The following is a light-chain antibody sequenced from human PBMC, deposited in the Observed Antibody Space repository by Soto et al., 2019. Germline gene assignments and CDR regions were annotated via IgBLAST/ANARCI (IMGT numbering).Light chain of an antibody. CDR1: SGHSSYI. J-gene: IGLJ1*01. CDR2: LEGSGSY. CDR3: GTWDSNTRV. Sequence: QLVLTQSSSASASLGSSVKLTCTLSSGHSSYIIAWHQQQPGKAPRYLMKLEGSGSYNKGSGVPDRFSGSSSGADRYLTISNLQSEDEADYYCGTWDSNTRVFGTGTKVTVL. V-gene: IGLV4-60*03.